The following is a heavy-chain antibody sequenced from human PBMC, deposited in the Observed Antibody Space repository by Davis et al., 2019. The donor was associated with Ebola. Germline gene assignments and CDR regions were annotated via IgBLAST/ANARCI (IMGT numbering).Heavy chain of an antibody. CDR1: GYTFTSYA. CDR2: INAGNGNT. Sequence: AASVKVSCKAFGYTFTSYAMHWVRQAPGQRLEWMGWINAGNGNTKYSQKFQGRVTITRDTSASTAYMELSSLRSEDTAVYYCARDPPYGDYHFDYWGQGTLVTVSS. J-gene: IGHJ4*02. CDR3: ARDPPYGDYHFDY. V-gene: IGHV1-3*01. D-gene: IGHD4-17*01.